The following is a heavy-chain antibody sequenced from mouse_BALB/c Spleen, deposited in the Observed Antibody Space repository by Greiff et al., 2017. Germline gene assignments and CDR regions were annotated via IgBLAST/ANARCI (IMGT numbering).Heavy chain of an antibody. V-gene: IGHV5-6*01. CDR2: ISSGGSYT. D-gene: IGHD2-10*02. J-gene: IGHJ1*01. Sequence: EVKVVESGGDLVKPGGSLKLSCAASGFTFSSYGMSWVRQTPDKRLEWVATISSGGSYTYYPDSVKGRFTISRDNAKNTLYLQMSSLKSEDTAMYYCASLYGKEYFDVWGAGTTVTVSS. CDR1: GFTFSSYG. CDR3: ASLYGKEYFDV.